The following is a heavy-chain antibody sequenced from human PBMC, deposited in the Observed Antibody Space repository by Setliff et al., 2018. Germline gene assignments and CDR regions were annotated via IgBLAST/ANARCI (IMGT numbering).Heavy chain of an antibody. Sequence: PSETLSLTCTVSGDSISSRTYYWSWIRQPAGKGLEWIGHIYTSWSTIYNPSLKSRLTISLDTSKNQFSLTLSSVTAADTAVYYCARMSSGWYSAYYYYMDVWGKGTTVTV. CDR1: GDSISSRTYY. CDR3: ARMSSGWYSAYYYYMDV. D-gene: IGHD6-19*01. J-gene: IGHJ6*03. CDR2: IYTSWST. V-gene: IGHV4-61*09.